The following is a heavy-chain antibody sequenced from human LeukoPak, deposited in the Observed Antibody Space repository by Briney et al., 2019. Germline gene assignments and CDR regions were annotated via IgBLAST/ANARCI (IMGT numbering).Heavy chain of an antibody. CDR2: ISTNEGSI. V-gene: IGHV3-64D*06. CDR1: GFTLSSCA. Sequence: GGSLRLSCSASGFTLSSCAMHWVRQAPGKGLEYVSGISTNEGSIYYADSVKGRFTISRDNSKNMLYLQMTSLRAEDAAVYYCARRIAARREFDYWGQGTLVTVSP. J-gene: IGHJ4*02. D-gene: IGHD6-6*01. CDR3: ARRIAARREFDY.